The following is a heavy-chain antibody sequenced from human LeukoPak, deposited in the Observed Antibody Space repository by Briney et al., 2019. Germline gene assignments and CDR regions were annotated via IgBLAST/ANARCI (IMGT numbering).Heavy chain of an antibody. CDR3: ARGRPSGYTHDQRGDY. Sequence: GGSLRLSCVASGLTFSNFDVHWVRQAPGKGPEWVAGIWNNGSHQYYSDSVKGRFTISRDNAKNSLSLQMNSLRVEDTAVYYCARGRPSGYTHDQRGDYWDRGKGVIVSS. J-gene: IGHJ4*02. CDR1: GLTFSNFD. D-gene: IGHD5-18*01. V-gene: IGHV3-33*08. CDR2: IWNNGSHQ.